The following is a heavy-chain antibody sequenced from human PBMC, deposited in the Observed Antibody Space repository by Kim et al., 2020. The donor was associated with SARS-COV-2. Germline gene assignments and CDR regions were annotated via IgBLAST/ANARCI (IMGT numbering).Heavy chain of an antibody. J-gene: IGHJ5*02. Sequence: GGSLRLSCAASGFTFSSYGMHWVRQAPGKGLEWVAVISYDGSNKYYADSVKGRFTISRDNSKNTLYLQMNSLRAEDTAVYYCAKLPVPVGYCSGGSCYSGHNWFDPWGQGTLVTVSS. CDR2: ISYDGSNK. D-gene: IGHD2-15*01. CDR1: GFTFSSYG. V-gene: IGHV3-30*18. CDR3: AKLPVPVGYCSGGSCYSGHNWFDP.